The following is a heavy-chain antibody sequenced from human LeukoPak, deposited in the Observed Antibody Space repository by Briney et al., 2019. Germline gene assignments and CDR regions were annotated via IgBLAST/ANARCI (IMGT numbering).Heavy chain of an antibody. CDR2: ISYDGSNK. CDR3: ARDYIVVVPAAISP. Sequence: PGRSLRLSCAASGFTFSSYAMHWVRQAPGKGLEWVAVISYDGSNKYYADSVKGRFTISRDNAKNSLYLQMNSLRAEDTAVYYCARDYIVVVPAAISPWGQGTLVTVSS. J-gene: IGHJ5*02. D-gene: IGHD2-2*01. CDR1: GFTFSSYA. V-gene: IGHV3-30*04.